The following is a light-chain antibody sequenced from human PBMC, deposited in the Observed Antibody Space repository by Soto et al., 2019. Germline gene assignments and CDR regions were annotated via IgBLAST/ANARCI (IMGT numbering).Light chain of an antibody. CDR3: QHYYGTSPIS. CDR1: QSLLHINGYNY. V-gene: IGKV2-28*01. J-gene: IGKJ5*01. Sequence: DIVVTQSPLSLPVTPGEPASISCRSSQSLLHINGYNYLDWYLQKPGQSPKLLIYLASNRAYGVPDRFSGSGSGTDFTLTISRLEPEDFALYYCQHYYGTSPISFGQGTRLEIK. CDR2: LAS.